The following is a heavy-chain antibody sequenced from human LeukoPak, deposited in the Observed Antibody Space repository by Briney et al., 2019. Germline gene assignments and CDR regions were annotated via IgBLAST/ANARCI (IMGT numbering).Heavy chain of an antibody. Sequence: PGGSLRLSCAASGFTFSNYDMHWVRQAPGKGLEWVAVISYDGSNTYYADSVKGRFTISRDNSKNTLYLQMNSLRAEDTAVYYCAKATGDYFDYWGQGTLVTVSS. J-gene: IGHJ4*02. CDR2: ISYDGSNT. V-gene: IGHV3-30*18. CDR3: AKATGDYFDY. D-gene: IGHD1-14*01. CDR1: GFTFSNYD.